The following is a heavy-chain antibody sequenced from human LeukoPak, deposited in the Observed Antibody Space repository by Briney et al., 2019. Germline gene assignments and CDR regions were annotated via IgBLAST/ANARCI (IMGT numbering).Heavy chain of an antibody. J-gene: IGHJ4*02. CDR3: ARGGENFYDSDGYL. Sequence: GGSLRLSRAASGFTFSSYTMHWVRQAPGKGLEHVSSISNAGHNTYYANSVKGRFTISRDNSKNTLYLQMGSLRADDMAVYYCARGGENFYDSDGYLWGQGTLVTVSS. D-gene: IGHD3-22*01. V-gene: IGHV3-64*01. CDR1: GFTFSSYT. CDR2: ISNAGHNT.